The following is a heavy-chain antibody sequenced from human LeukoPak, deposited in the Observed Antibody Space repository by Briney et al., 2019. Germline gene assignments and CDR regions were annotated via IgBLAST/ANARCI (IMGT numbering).Heavy chain of an antibody. CDR3: ARDTWAMIVVVRPDY. D-gene: IGHD3-22*01. CDR1: GFTFSSYA. CDR2: ISYDGSNK. Sequence: GRSLRLSCAASGFTFSSYAMHWIRQAPGKGLEWVAVISYDGSNKYYADSVKGRFTISRDNSKNTLYLQINSLRAEDTSVYYCARDTWAMIVVVRPDYWGQGPLLTVCS. V-gene: IGHV3-30-3*01. J-gene: IGHJ4*02.